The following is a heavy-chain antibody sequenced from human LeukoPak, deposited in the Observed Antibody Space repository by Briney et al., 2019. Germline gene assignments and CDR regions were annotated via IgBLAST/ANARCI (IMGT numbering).Heavy chain of an antibody. CDR2: ISSSSSTI. J-gene: IGHJ3*02. CDR1: GFTFSSYS. CDR3: ARSDGYGLVGI. D-gene: IGHD3-10*01. Sequence: GGSLRLSCAASGFTFSSYSMNWVRQAPGKGLEWVSYISSSSSTIYYADSVKGRFTISRDNAKNSLYLQMNSLRAEDTAVYYCARSDGYGLVGIWGQGTMVTVSS. V-gene: IGHV3-48*01.